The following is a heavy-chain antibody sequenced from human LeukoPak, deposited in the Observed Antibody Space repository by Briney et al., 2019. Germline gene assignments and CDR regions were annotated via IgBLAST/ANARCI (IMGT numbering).Heavy chain of an antibody. V-gene: IGHV1-69*06. D-gene: IGHD3-3*01. J-gene: IGHJ4*02. CDR1: GGTFSSYA. Sequence: GASVKVSCKASGGTFSSYAISWVRRAPGQGLEWMGGIIPIFGTANYAQKFQGRVTITADKSTSTAYMELSSLRSEDTAVYYCARGAFGVVITYYFDYWGQGTLVTVSS. CDR2: IIPIFGTA. CDR3: ARGAFGVVITYYFDY.